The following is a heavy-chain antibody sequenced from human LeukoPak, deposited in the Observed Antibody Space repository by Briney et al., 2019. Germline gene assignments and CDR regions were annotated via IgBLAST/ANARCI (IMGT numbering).Heavy chain of an antibody. D-gene: IGHD5-12*01. J-gene: IGHJ3*02. CDR1: GFTFSSYA. Sequence: GGSLRLSCAASGFTFSSYAMSWVRQAPGKGLEWVSAISGSGGSTYYADSVKGRFTISRDNSKNTLYLQMNSLRAEDTAVYYCAKDRIVATIGGDAFDIWGQGTMVTVSS. CDR3: AKDRIVATIGGDAFDI. CDR2: ISGSGGST. V-gene: IGHV3-23*01.